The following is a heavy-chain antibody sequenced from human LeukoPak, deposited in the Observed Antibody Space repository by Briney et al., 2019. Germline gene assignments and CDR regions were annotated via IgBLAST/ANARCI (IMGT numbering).Heavy chain of an antibody. J-gene: IGHJ5*01. D-gene: IGHD1-26*01. CDR3: VRDWDHFDFDS. V-gene: IGHV3-74*01. CDR2: IKGDGTHT. CDR1: GFTFRNYW. Sequence: GGSLRLSCAASGFTFRNYWMHWVRHAPGKGLVWVSRIKGDGTHTIYADSVKGRFSISRDNAKSTLYLQMRSLRADDTAVYYCVRDWDHFDFDSWGQGTLVTVSS.